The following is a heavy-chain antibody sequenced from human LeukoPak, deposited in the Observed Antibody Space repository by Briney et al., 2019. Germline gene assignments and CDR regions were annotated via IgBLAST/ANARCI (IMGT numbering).Heavy chain of an antibody. J-gene: IGHJ6*03. CDR1: GGSISSYY. V-gene: IGHV4-4*07. CDR2: IYTSGST. D-gene: IGHD4-23*01. Sequence: PSETLSLTCTVSGGSISSYYWSWIRQPAGKGLEWIGRIYTSGSTNYNPSLKSRVTMSVDTSKNQFSLKLSSVTAADTAVYYCARVSYGGSSGYYYYMDVWGKGTTVTVSS. CDR3: ARVSYGGSSGYYYYMDV.